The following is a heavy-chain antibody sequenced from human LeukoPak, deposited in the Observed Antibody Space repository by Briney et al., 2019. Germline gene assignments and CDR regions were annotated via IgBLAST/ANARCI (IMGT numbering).Heavy chain of an antibody. Sequence: ASVKVSCKASGYTFTSYGISWVRQAPGQGLEWMGWINPNSGGTNYAQKFQGRVTMTRDTSISTAYMELSRLRSDDTAVYYCARHNYYDSSGYYYSYWGQGTLVTVSS. D-gene: IGHD3-22*01. J-gene: IGHJ4*02. V-gene: IGHV1-2*02. CDR3: ARHNYYDSSGYYYSY. CDR1: GYTFTSYG. CDR2: INPNSGGT.